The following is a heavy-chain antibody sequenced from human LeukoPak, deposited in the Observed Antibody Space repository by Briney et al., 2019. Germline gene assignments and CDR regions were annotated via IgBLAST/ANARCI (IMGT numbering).Heavy chain of an antibody. CDR2: ISGSGGST. D-gene: IGHD1-26*01. CDR1: GFTFSSFA. CDR3: ARDEWELRFDY. J-gene: IGHJ4*02. V-gene: IGHV3-23*01. Sequence: EGSLRLSCAASGFTFSSFAMSWVRQAPGKGLEWVSTISGSGGSTYYTDSVKGRFTISRDNAKNSLYLQMNSLRAEDTAVYYCARDEWELRFDYWGQGTLVTVSS.